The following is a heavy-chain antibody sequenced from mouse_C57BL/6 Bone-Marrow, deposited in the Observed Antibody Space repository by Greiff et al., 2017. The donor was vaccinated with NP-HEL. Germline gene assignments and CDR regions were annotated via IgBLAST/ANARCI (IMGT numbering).Heavy chain of an antibody. J-gene: IGHJ4*01. CDR1: GFTFSSYA. CDR3: TREDYDYDGYAMDY. V-gene: IGHV5-9-1*02. CDR2: ISSGGDYI. Sequence: DVMLVESGEGLVKPGGSLKLSCAASGFTFSSYAMSWVRQTPEKRLEWVAYISSGGDYIYYADTVKGRFTISRDNARNTLYLQMSSLKSEDTAMYYCTREDYDYDGYAMDYWGQGTSVTVSS. D-gene: IGHD2-4*01.